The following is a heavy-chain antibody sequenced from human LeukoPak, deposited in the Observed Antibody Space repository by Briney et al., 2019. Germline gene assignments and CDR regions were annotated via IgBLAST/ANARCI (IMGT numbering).Heavy chain of an antibody. CDR3: ARGPPRGKYYYMDV. D-gene: IGHD1-1*01. CDR1: GFTFSSFD. Sequence: HPGGSLRLSCAASGFTFSSFDMHWVRQPTGQGLEGVSTIGTASDTYYPGSVEGRFTLSRDNAKNSLYLQMNSLTAGDTAVSYCARGPPRGKYYYMDVWGKGTTVTVSS. CDR2: IGTASDT. V-gene: IGHV3-13*01. J-gene: IGHJ6*03.